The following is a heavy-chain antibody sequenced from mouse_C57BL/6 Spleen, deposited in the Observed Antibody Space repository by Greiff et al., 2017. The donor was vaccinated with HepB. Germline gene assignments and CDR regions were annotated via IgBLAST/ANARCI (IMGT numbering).Heavy chain of an antibody. J-gene: IGHJ2*01. CDR1: GYSITSGYY. V-gene: IGHV3-6*01. CDR3: ARDSTVNFDY. D-gene: IGHD1-1*01. Sequence: EVKLMESGPGLVKPSQSLSLTCSVTGYSITSGYYWNWIRQFPGNKLEWMGYISYDGSNNYNPSLKNRISITRDTSKNQFFLKLNSVTTEDTATYYCARDSTVNFDYWGQGTTLTVSS. CDR2: ISYDGSN.